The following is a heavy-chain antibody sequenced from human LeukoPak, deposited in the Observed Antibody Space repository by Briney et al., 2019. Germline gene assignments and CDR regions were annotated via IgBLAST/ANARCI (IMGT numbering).Heavy chain of an antibody. V-gene: IGHV3-7*01. D-gene: IGHD6-19*01. CDR3: ARALGWRDAFDI. CDR1: GFTFSSYA. Sequence: TGGSLRLSCAASGFTFSSYAMSWVRQAPGKGLEWVANIKQDGSEKYYVDSVKGRFTISRDNAKNSLYLQMNSLRAEDTAVYYCARALGWRDAFDIWGQGTMVTVSS. CDR2: IKQDGSEK. J-gene: IGHJ3*02.